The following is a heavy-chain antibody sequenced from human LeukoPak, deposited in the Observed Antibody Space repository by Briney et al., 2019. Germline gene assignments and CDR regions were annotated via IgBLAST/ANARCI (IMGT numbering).Heavy chain of an antibody. CDR3: AREGTARDAFDI. V-gene: IGHV3-33*01. Sequence: PGGSVRLSCAASGFTFSSYGMHWVRQAPGKGLEWVAVIWYDGSNKYYADSVKGRFTISRDNYKNTLYLQMTSLRGEDTAMYYCAREGTARDAFDIWGQGTMLTLFS. D-gene: IGHD2-21*02. J-gene: IGHJ3*02. CDR2: IWYDGSNK. CDR1: GFTFSSYG.